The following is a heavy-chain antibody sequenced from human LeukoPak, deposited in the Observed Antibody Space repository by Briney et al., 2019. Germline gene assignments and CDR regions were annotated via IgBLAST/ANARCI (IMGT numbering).Heavy chain of an antibody. D-gene: IGHD6-13*01. CDR1: GFTFSSYA. CDR3: ARALTSSAAAGLIDY. CDR2: ISYDGSNK. V-gene: IGHV3-30-3*01. J-gene: IGHJ4*02. Sequence: GGSLRLSCAASGFTFSSYAMHWVRQAPGEGLEWVAVISYDGSNKYYADSVKGRFTISRDNSKNTLYLQMNSLRAEDTAVYYCARALTSSAAAGLIDYWGQGTLVTVSS.